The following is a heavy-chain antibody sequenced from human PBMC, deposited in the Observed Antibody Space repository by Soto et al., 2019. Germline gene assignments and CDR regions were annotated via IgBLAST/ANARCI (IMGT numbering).Heavy chain of an antibody. CDR2: IYYSGTT. V-gene: IGHV4-39*07. Sequence: SETLSLTCTVSGGSISSSSYYWGWIRQPPGKGLEWIGSIYYSGTTYYNPSLKSRVTISVDTSKNQFSLKVNSVTAADTAVYYCARALIQLWPHYYYGMDVWGQGTTVTVSS. CDR3: ARALIQLWPHYYYGMDV. J-gene: IGHJ6*02. D-gene: IGHD5-18*01. CDR1: GGSISSSSYY.